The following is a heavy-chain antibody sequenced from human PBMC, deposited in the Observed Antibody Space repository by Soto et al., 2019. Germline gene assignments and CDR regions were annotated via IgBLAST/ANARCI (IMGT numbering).Heavy chain of an antibody. CDR1: GASISSNY. CDR2: IYFGGTT. V-gene: IGHV4-59*08. D-gene: IGHD3-10*01. J-gene: IGHJ4*02. CDR3: ATRTFGSNAFFDT. Sequence: SETLSLTCSVSGASISSNYWSWVRQPPWKGLEWIGYIYFGGTTQSNPSLKSRAIISLDTSKNQFSLNLSSVTAADTAVYYCATRTFGSNAFFDTWGQGALVTVSS.